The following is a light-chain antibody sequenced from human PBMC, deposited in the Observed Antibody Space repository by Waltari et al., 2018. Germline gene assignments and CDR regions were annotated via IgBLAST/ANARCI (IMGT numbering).Light chain of an antibody. V-gene: IGLV4-69*01. Sequence: QLVLTQSPSASASLGASVKLTCTLSSGHSRYAIAWHQQQPEKGPRYLMKVNSDGTHRKGDGIPDRFSGSSSGAERYLSISSLQSEEEADYYCQTWDTGIQVFGGGTKVTVL. CDR2: VNSDGTH. J-gene: IGLJ3*02. CDR3: QTWDTGIQV. CDR1: SGHSRYA.